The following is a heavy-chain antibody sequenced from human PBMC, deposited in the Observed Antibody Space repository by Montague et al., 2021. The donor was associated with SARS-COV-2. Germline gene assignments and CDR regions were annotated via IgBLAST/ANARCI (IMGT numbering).Heavy chain of an antibody. CDR1: GGSFSDYY. D-gene: IGHD3-3*01. J-gene: IGHJ3*01. V-gene: IGHV4-34*01. Sequence: SETLSLTCAVYGGSFSDYYWTWIRQPPGKGLEWIGEVNHSGSSNYNPSLKSRVTISVDKSKNQISLKLTSVTAADTATYYCARGQVTVFAVLIAPPAAGAIDVWGQGTTVTVSS. CDR3: ARGQVTVFAVLIAPPAAGAIDV. CDR2: VNHSGSS.